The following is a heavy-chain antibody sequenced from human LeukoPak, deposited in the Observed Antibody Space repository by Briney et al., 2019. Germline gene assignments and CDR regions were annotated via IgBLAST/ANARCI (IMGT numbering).Heavy chain of an antibody. Sequence: GASVKVSCKASGYSFTSHYMHWVRQAPGQGLEWLGLINPSGSSTLYAQKFQGRVTMIRDMSTTTDYMELSSLRSEDTAVYYCARDNSVGDIAWWFDSWGQGTLVTVSS. CDR2: INPSGSST. CDR3: ARDNSVGDIAWWFDS. D-gene: IGHD3-16*02. J-gene: IGHJ5*01. V-gene: IGHV1-46*01. CDR1: GYSFTSHY.